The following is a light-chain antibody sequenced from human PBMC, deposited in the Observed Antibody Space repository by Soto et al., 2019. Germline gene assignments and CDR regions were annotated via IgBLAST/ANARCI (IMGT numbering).Light chain of an antibody. CDR2: AAS. CDR1: QDIRDD. V-gene: IGKV1-6*01. J-gene: IGKJ1*01. Sequence: AIRMAQSPSSLSASVGDRVTITRRASQDIRDDLGWYQQKPGKAPKLLIYAASTLQSGVPSRFSGSGSGTEFTLTISSLQPEDFGTYYCLQDYNFPQTFGQGTKVEIK. CDR3: LQDYNFPQT.